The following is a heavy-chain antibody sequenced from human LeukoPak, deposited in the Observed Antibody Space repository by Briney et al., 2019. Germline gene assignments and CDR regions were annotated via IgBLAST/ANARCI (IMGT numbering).Heavy chain of an antibody. D-gene: IGHD5-18*01. J-gene: IGHJ4*02. Sequence: SETLSLTCIVSGGSITTTTYYWGWIRQPPGKWLEWIGSIDYTGRTFHNPSLKSRVSISVDTPKNQFSLRLSSVTAADTAMYYCARPGETNTPMGNFASWGQGTLVTVSS. CDR2: IDYTGRT. V-gene: IGHV4-39*01. CDR1: GGSITTTTYY. CDR3: ARPGETNTPMGNFAS.